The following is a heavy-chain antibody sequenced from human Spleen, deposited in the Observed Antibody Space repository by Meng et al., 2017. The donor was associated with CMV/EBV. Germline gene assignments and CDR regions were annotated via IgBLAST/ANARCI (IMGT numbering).Heavy chain of an antibody. Sequence: DSGPGLAKPSHHLSLAGRVACCSISHYYLCWLRLPAGKGLELIGRIYTSGSTNYTPSLKSRVTMSVDTSKTQFSLKLSSVTAADPAVYYCARDYYDSSGLDYWGQGTLVTVSS. V-gene: IGHV4-4*07. CDR1: CCSISHYY. D-gene: IGHD3-22*01. CDR2: IYTSGST. J-gene: IGHJ4*02. CDR3: ARDYYDSSGLDY.